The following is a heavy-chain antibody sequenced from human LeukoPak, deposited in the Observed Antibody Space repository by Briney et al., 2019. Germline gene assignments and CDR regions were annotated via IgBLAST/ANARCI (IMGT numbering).Heavy chain of an antibody. CDR2: ISGSGGST. V-gene: IGHV3-23*01. J-gene: IGHJ4*02. CDR3: ARDRQDLWSGYPKYYFDY. Sequence: TGGSLRLSCVASGFTFSSYAMSWVRQAPGKGLEWVSAISGSGGSTHYADSVKGRFTISRDNSKNTLYLQMNSLRAEDTAVYYCARDRQDLWSGYPKYYFDYWGQGTLVTVSS. D-gene: IGHD3-3*01. CDR1: GFTFSSYA.